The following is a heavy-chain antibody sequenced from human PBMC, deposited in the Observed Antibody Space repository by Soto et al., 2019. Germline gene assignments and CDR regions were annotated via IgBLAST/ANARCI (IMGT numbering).Heavy chain of an antibody. CDR1: GYTFTNYY. J-gene: IGHJ6*02. V-gene: IGHV1-2*02. D-gene: IGHD1-7*01. CDR3: ARDRELRSHERPYYYYYGMDV. Sequence: ASVKVSCKASGYTFTNYYMHWVRQAPGQGLEWMGWINPNSGGTNYAQKFQGRVTMTRDTSISTAYMELSRLRSDDTAVYYCARDRELRSHERPYYYYYGMDVWGQGTTVTAP. CDR2: INPNSGGT.